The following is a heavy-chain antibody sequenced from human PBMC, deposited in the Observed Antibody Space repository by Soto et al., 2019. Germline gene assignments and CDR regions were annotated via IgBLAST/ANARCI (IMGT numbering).Heavy chain of an antibody. V-gene: IGHV1-18*01. CDR3: ARVGYSGYDRGGSYYYYYYGMDV. D-gene: IGHD5-12*01. CDR1: GYTFTSYG. J-gene: IGHJ6*02. CDR2: ISAYNGNT. Sequence: ASVKVSCKASGYTFTSYGISWVRQAPGQGLEWMGWISAYNGNTNYAQKLQGRVTMTTDTSTSTAYMELRSLRSDDTAVYYCARVGYSGYDRGGSYYYYYYGMDVWGQGTTVTVSS.